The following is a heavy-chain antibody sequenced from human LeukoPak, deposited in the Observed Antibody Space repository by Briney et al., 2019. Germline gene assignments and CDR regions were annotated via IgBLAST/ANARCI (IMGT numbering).Heavy chain of an antibody. J-gene: IGHJ4*02. CDR1: GFTFSSYE. CDR2: ISSSGNTI. V-gene: IGHV3-48*03. Sequence: GGSLRLSCAASGFTFSSYEMNWVRQAPGKGLEWVSYISSSGNTIYYADSVKGRFTISRDNAKNSLYLQMNSLRVEDTAVYYCARTHNWKYGTFDYWGQGTLVTVSS. D-gene: IGHD1-7*01. CDR3: ARTHNWKYGTFDY.